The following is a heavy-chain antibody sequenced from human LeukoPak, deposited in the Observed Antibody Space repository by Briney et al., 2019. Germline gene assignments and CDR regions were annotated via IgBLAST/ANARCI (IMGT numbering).Heavy chain of an antibody. CDR3: AKEPGLYSDGYYYYGMDV. J-gene: IGHJ6*02. D-gene: IGHD4-17*01. CDR2: ISGSGGST. CDR1: GFTFSSYA. Sequence: GGSLRLSCAASGFTFSSYAMSWVRQAPGKGLEWVSAISGSGGSTYYADSVKGRFTISRDNSKNTLYLQMNSLRAEDTAVYYCAKEPGLYSDGYYYYGMDVWGQGTTVTVSS. V-gene: IGHV3-23*01.